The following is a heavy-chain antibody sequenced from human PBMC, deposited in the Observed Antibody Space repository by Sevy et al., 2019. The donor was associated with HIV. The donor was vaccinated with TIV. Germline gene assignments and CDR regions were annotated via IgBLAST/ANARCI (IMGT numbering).Heavy chain of an antibody. J-gene: IGHJ3*02. Sequence: SEILSLTCTVSGGSISSYYWSWIRQPPGKGLEWIGYIYYSGSTNYNPSLRSRVTISVDTSKNQFSLKLSSVTAADTAVYYCARDSEATGAFDIWGQGTMVTVSS. CDR1: GGSISSYY. D-gene: IGHD5-12*01. CDR2: IYYSGST. CDR3: ARDSEATGAFDI. V-gene: IGHV4-59*01.